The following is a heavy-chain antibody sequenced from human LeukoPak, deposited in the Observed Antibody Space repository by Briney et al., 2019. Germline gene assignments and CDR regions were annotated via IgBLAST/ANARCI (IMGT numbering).Heavy chain of an antibody. V-gene: IGHV4-59*11. CDR3: ARFLERVSAYFDY. CDR1: GGSISSHY. D-gene: IGHD3-3*01. J-gene: IGHJ4*02. CDR2: IYYSGST. Sequence: SETLSLTCTVSGGSISSHYWSWIRQPPGKGLEWIGYIYYSGSTNYNPSLKSRVTISVDTSKNQFSLKPSSVTAADTAVYYCARFLERVSAYFDYWGQGTLVTVSS.